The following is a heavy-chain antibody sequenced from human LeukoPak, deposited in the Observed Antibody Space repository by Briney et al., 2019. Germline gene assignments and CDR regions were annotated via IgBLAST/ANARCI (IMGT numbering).Heavy chain of an antibody. D-gene: IGHD3-22*01. CDR3: ARSYYYDSSGYYYFDY. V-gene: IGHV4-59*01. CDR2: IYYSGST. Sequence: PSETLSRTCTVSGGSISSYYWSWIRQPPGKGLEWIGYIYYSGSTNYNPSLKSRVTISVDTSKNQFSLKLSSVTAADTAVYYCARSYYYDSSGYYYFDYWGQGTLVTVSS. CDR1: GGSISSYY. J-gene: IGHJ4*02.